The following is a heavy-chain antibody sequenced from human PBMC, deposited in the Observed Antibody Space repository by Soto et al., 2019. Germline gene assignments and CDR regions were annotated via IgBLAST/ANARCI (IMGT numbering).Heavy chain of an antibody. CDR2: ISYIGDT. CDR1: GYSISTNNYY. Sequence: QLQLQESGPGLVKPSETLSLTCTVSGYSISTNNYYWGWIRQPPWKGLEWIGSISYIGDTYYNPSLRGRVTISVDTSKNQFSLRLSSVTAADTAVYYCATVGGSYLAIPNGYWGQGTLVTVSS. J-gene: IGHJ4*02. V-gene: IGHV4-39*01. CDR3: ATVGGSYLAIPNGY. D-gene: IGHD1-26*01.